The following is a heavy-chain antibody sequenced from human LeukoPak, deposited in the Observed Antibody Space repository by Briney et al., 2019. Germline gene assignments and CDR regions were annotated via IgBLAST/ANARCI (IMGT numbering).Heavy chain of an antibody. D-gene: IGHD3-16*01. V-gene: IGHV3-23*01. CDR1: GVSFSSFA. Sequence: GGSLRLSCAASGVSFSSFAMSWVRQGPARGLEWVSSIRGNGETFYAASVKGRFTLSGDSSRNKLYFRLNNLRVDHTALYYWAKASWVSSTDAVRWGQGTLVTVSS. CDR3: AKASWVSSTDAVR. CDR2: IRGNGET. J-gene: IGHJ4*02.